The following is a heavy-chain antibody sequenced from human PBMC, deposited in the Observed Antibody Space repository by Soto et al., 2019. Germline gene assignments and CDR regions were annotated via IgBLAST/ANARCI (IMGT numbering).Heavy chain of an antibody. J-gene: IGHJ5*02. CDR3: ARDQAEIVAAPIDGNALSNWFDP. Sequence: QVQLVESGGGVVQPGRSLRLSCAASGFTFSTYGIHWVRQAPGKGLEWVAAIFYDGSRKFYTDSVKGRFTISRDNSKKTVYLQMNGLRAEDTAVYYCARDQAEIVAAPIDGNALSNWFDPWGQGTLVTVSS. V-gene: IGHV3-33*01. CDR2: IFYDGSRK. CDR1: GFTFSTYG. D-gene: IGHD5-12*01.